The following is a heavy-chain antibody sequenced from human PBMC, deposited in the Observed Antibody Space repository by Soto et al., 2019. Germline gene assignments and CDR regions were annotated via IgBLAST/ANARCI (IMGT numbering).Heavy chain of an antibody. Sequence: ESLRLSCAASGFTFSDYAINWVRQAPGKGLEWVSAISGSGGSTYYADSVKGRFTISRDNSKNTLYLQMNSLRAEDTAVYYCAKVIGGYRYGDAAESYYFGMDVWGQGTTVPVS. CDR1: GFTFSDYA. V-gene: IGHV3-23*01. CDR2: ISGSGGST. J-gene: IGHJ6*02. CDR3: AKVIGGYRYGDAAESYYFGMDV. D-gene: IGHD5-18*01.